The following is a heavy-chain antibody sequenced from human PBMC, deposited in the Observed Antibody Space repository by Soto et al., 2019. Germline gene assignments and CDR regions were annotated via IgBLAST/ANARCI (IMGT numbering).Heavy chain of an antibody. CDR3: ARVRVVVAATIDY. V-gene: IGHV4-34*01. CDR2: INHSGST. J-gene: IGHJ4*02. D-gene: IGHD2-15*01. CDR1: GGSFSGYY. Sequence: SETLSLTCAVYGGSFSGYYWSWIRQPPGKGLEWIGEINHSGSTNYNPSLKSRVTISVDTSKNQFSLKLSSVTAADTAVYYCARVRVVVAATIDYWGQGTLVTVSS.